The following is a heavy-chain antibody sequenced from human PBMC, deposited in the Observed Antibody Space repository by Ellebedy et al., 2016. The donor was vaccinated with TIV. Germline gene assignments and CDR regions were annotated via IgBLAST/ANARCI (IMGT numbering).Heavy chain of an antibody. V-gene: IGHV3-21*01. Sequence: GESLKISCAASGFTFSSYSMNWVRQAPGKGLEWVSSISSSSTYMHYADSVKGRFTISRDNAKNSLFLQMNSLRAEDTAVYYCVRDGWGDSNSWHPEQFDYWGQGTLVTVSS. D-gene: IGHD6-13*01. CDR1: GFTFSSYS. J-gene: IGHJ4*02. CDR3: VRDGWGDSNSWHPEQFDY. CDR2: ISSSSTYM.